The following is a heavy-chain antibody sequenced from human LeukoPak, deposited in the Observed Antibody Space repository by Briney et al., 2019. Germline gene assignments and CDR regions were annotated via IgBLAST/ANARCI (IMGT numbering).Heavy chain of an antibody. Sequence: SETLSLTCAVSGGSISSYFWSWIRQPPGKGLEWIGYIYYSGSTNYNPSLKSRVTISVDTSKNQFSLKMSSVTAADTAVYYCARYGDEWYYMDVWGKGTTFTISS. CDR1: GGSISSYF. J-gene: IGHJ6*03. CDR2: IYYSGST. CDR3: ARYGDEWYYMDV. D-gene: IGHD4-17*01. V-gene: IGHV4-59*01.